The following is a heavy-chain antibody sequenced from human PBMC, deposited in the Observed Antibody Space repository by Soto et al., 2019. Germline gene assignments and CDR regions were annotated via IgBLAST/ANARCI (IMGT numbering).Heavy chain of an antibody. CDR2: ISYDGSNK. CDR3: ARPAKHCSGGSCRTYYFDY. Sequence: GGSLRLSCAASGFTFSSYAMHWVRQAPGKGLEWVAVISYDGSNKYYADSVKGRFTISRDNSKNTLYLQMNSLRAEDTAVYYCARPAKHCSGGSCRTYYFDYWGQGTLVTVSS. CDR1: GFTFSSYA. V-gene: IGHV3-30-3*01. D-gene: IGHD2-15*01. J-gene: IGHJ4*02.